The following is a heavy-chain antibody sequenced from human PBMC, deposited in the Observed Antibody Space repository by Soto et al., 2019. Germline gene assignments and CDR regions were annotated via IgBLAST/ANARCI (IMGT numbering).Heavy chain of an antibody. J-gene: IGHJ6*04. CDR3: ARLAEWEYYDGMDV. CDR2: IRSKADNYAT. Sequence: ELQLVESGGGLVQPGGSLKLSCAVSGFTFSVSAIHWVRQASGKGLEWVGRIRSKADNYATAYGASLKGRFSISRDDSKNTAYLQMSSLNTEDTAVYYCARLAEWEYYDGMDVWGEGTTVTVSS. D-gene: IGHD1-26*01. CDR1: GFTFSVSA. V-gene: IGHV3-73*02.